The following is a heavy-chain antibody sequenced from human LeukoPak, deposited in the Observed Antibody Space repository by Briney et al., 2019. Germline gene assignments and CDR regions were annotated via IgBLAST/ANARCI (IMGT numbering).Heavy chain of an antibody. CDR2: MSYDGTNE. CDR1: GFIFSNYA. V-gene: IGHV3-30-3*01. D-gene: IGHD4-11*01. J-gene: IGHJ4*02. Sequence: GGSLSLSCVASGFIFSNYAMYWVRQAPGKGLEWVAVMSYDGTNEYYADSVKGRFTIFRDSSETTLSLQMNSLRTEDTAVYYCARGPPTTVTTNYLNYWGQGTLVTVSS. CDR3: ARGPPTTVTTNYLNY.